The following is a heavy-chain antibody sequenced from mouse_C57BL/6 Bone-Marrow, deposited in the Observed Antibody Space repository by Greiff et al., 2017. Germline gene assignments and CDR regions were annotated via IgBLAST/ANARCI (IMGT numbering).Heavy chain of an antibody. CDR3: VTTVVDYAMDY. D-gene: IGHD1-1*01. CDR1: GFTFSSYA. V-gene: IGHV5-9-1*02. Sequence: EVQLKESGEGLVKPGGSLKLSCAASGFTFSSYAMSWVRQAPEQRLAWVAYISSGGDYIYYADTVKGRFTISRDNARTTLYLQMSSLKSEDTAMYYSVTTVVDYAMDYWGQGTSVTVSS. J-gene: IGHJ4*01. CDR2: ISSGGDYI.